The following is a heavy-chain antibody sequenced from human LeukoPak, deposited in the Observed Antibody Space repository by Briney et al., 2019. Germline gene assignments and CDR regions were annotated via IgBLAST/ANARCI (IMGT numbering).Heavy chain of an antibody. D-gene: IGHD6-13*01. J-gene: IGHJ4*02. CDR2: IYYSGST. Sequence: SETLSLTCTVSGGSISSSSYYWGWIRQPPGKGLEWIGSIYYSGSTYYNPSLKSRVTISVDTSKNQFSLKLSSVTAADTAVYYCARVSIAAAGPLFDYWGQGTLVTVSS. CDR1: GGSISSSSYY. CDR3: ARVSIAAAGPLFDY. V-gene: IGHV4-39*07.